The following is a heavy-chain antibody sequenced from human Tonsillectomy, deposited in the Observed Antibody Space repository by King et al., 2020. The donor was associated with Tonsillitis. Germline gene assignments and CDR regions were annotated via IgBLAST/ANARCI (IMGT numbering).Heavy chain of an antibody. V-gene: IGHV4-59*08. CDR1: GGSISSYY. Sequence: VQLQESGPGLVKPSETLSLTCTVSGGSISSYYWSWIRQPPGKGLAWIGYIYYSGSTNYNPSLKSRVTISVDTSKNQFSLKLSSVTAADTAVYYCARHSPYYYDSSGYYHHDAFDIWGQGTMVTVSS. CDR3: ARHSPYYYDSSGYYHHDAFDI. D-gene: IGHD3-22*01. CDR2: IYYSGST. J-gene: IGHJ3*02.